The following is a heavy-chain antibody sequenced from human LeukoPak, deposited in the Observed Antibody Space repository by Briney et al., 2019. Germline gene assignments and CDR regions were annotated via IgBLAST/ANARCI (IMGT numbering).Heavy chain of an antibody. J-gene: IGHJ6*03. CDR1: GFTFSSYG. CDR2: ISGSGGST. D-gene: IGHD6-13*01. V-gene: IGHV3-23*01. CDR3: TKEGSSSWYYYYYYMDV. Sequence: GGTLRLSCAASGFTFSSYGMSWVRQAPGKGLEWVSAISGSGGSTYYADSVKGRFTISRDNSKNTLYLQMNSLRAEDTAVYYCTKEGSSSWYYYYYYMDVWGKGTTVTVSS.